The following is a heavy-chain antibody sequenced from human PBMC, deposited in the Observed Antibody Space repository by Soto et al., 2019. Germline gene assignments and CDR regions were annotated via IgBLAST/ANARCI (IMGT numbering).Heavy chain of an antibody. Sequence: PSETLSLTCTVSGGSISSYYWSWIRQPPGKGLEWIGYIYYSGSTNYNPSLKSRVTISVDTSKNQFSLKLSSVTAADTAVYYCARDQPIRDFWNGYYMDVWGKGTTVTVS. CDR2: IYYSGST. V-gene: IGHV4-59*01. CDR1: GGSISSYY. J-gene: IGHJ6*03. CDR3: ARDQPIRDFWNGYYMDV. D-gene: IGHD3-3*01.